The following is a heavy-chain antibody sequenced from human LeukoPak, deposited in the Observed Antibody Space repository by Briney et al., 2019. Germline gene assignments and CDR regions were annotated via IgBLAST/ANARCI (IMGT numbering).Heavy chain of an antibody. CDR1: GFTFSNYA. CDR3: AKGEVPAAPYLGYYVDV. V-gene: IGHV3-23*01. Sequence: PGGSLRLSCAASGFTFSNYAMSWVRQAPGKGLEWVSAISGSGGSTYYADSVKGRFTISRDNSKNTLYLQMNSLRAEDTAVYYCAKGEVPAAPYLGYYVDVWGKGTTVTVSS. CDR2: ISGSGGST. J-gene: IGHJ6*03. D-gene: IGHD2-2*01.